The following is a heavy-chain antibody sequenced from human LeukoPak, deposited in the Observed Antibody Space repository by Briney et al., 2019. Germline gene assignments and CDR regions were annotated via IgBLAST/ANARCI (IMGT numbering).Heavy chain of an antibody. CDR3: AREGPHYCSGGSCYSYELDY. V-gene: IGHV4-4*02. Sequence: SETLSLTCAVSGGSISSSNWWSWVRQPPGKGLEWIGEIYHSGSTNYNPSLKSRVTISVDKSKNQFSLKLSSVTAADTAVYYCAREGPHYCSGGSCYSYELDYWGQGTLVTVSS. D-gene: IGHD2-15*01. J-gene: IGHJ4*02. CDR1: GGSISSSNW. CDR2: IYHSGST.